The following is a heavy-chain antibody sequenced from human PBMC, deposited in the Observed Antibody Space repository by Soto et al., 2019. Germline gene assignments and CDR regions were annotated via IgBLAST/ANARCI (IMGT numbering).Heavy chain of an antibody. CDR1: GFTFSSYG. D-gene: IGHD5-12*01. J-gene: IGHJ4*02. CDR2: IWYDGSNK. Sequence: GGSLRLSCAASGFTFSSYGMHWVRQAPGKGLEWVAVIWYDGSNKYYADSVKGRFTISRDNSKNTLYLQMNSLRAEDTAVYYCARDTVATITLDYWGQGTLVTVSS. CDR3: ARDTVATITLDY. V-gene: IGHV3-33*01.